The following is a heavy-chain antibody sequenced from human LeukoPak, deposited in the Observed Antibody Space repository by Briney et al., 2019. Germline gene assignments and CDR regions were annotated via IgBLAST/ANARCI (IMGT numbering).Heavy chain of an antibody. V-gene: IGHV1-69*01. J-gene: IGHJ6*04. D-gene: IGHD3-10*01. CDR3: ARSGSGSGSYGVGAKSRYYYGMDV. Sequence: VASVKVSCKASGGTFSSYAISWVRQAPGQGLEWMGGIIPIFGTANYAQKFQGRVTITADESTSTAYMELSSLRSEETAVYYCARSGSGSGSYGVGAKSRYYYGMDVWGKGTTVTVSS. CDR2: IIPIFGTA. CDR1: GGTFSSYA.